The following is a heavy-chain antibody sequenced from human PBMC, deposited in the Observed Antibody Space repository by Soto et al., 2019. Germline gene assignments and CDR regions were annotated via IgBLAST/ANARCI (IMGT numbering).Heavy chain of an antibody. CDR1: GYTFSTYG. J-gene: IGHJ1*01. Sequence: ASVKVSCKASGYTFSTYGITWVRQAPGQGLEWMGWISTYNGNTNYAQKLQGRVTMTTDTSTSTAYMELRSLTSDDTAVYYCARAAAVAGGFQHWGQGTLVTVSS. D-gene: IGHD6-19*01. V-gene: IGHV1-18*01. CDR2: ISTYNGNT. CDR3: ARAAAVAGGFQH.